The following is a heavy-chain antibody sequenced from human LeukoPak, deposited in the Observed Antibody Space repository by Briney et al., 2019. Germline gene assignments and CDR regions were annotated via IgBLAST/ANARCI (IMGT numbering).Heavy chain of an antibody. Sequence: GASVKVSCKASGYTFTGYYMHWVRQAPGQGLEWMGRIIPIFGTANYAQKFQGRVTITTDESTSTAYMELSSLRSEDTAVYYCARGISYYDSSGYYSGAFDIWGQGTMVTVSS. CDR3: ARGISYYDSSGYYSGAFDI. V-gene: IGHV1-69*05. J-gene: IGHJ3*02. CDR1: GYTFTGYY. CDR2: IIPIFGTA. D-gene: IGHD3-22*01.